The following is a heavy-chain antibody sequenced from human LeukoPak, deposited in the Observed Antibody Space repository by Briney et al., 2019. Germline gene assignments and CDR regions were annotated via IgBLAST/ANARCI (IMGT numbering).Heavy chain of an antibody. CDR3: ASELTGYCSGGSCYGEYNWFDP. Sequence: ASVKVSCKASGYTFTGYYMHWVRQAPGQGLEWMGWINPNSGGTNYAQKFQGRVTMTRDTSISTAYMELSRLRSDDTAVYYCASELTGYCSGGSCYGEYNWFDPWGQGTLVTVSS. CDR2: INPNSGGT. CDR1: GYTFTGYY. J-gene: IGHJ5*02. D-gene: IGHD2-15*01. V-gene: IGHV1-2*02.